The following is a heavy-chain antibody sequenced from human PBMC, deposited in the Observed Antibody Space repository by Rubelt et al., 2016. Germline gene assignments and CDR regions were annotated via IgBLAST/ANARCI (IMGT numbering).Heavy chain of an antibody. D-gene: IGHD6-19*01. CDR1: GGSISSGGYY. J-gene: IGHJ4*02. Sequence: QVQLQESGPGLVKPSQTLSLTCTVSGGSISSGGYYWSWIRQHPGKGLEWIGYIYYSGSTYYNPSLQGRVTISVDTSKNQFSLKLSSVTAADTAVYYCARCRSSGLVFVDYFDHWGQGTLVTVSS. V-gene: IGHV4-31*03. CDR2: IYYSGST. CDR3: ARCRSSGLVFVDYFDH.